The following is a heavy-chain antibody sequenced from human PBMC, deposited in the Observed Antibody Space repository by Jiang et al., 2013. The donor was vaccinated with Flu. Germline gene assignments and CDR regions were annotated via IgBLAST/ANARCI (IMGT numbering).Heavy chain of an antibody. Sequence: GAEVKKPGASVKVSCKASGYTFTSYYMHWVRQAPGQGLEWMGIINPSGGSTSCAQKFQGRVTMTRDTSTSTVYMELSSLRSEDTAVYYCARDQRGSNHLEWFDPWGQGTLVTVSS. CDR2: INPSGGST. CDR3: ARDQRGSNHLEWFDP. V-gene: IGHV1-46*01. CDR1: GYTFTSYY. D-gene: IGHD4-11*01. J-gene: IGHJ5*02.